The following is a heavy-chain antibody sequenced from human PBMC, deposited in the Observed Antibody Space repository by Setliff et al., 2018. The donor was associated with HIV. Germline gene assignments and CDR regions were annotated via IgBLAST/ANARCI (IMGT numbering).Heavy chain of an antibody. CDR3: ARQAVDCSGGTCYSTSAFDY. CDR2: VYPDYSDS. D-gene: IGHD2-15*01. CDR1: GYNFASHW. J-gene: IGHJ4*02. V-gene: IGHV5-51*01. Sequence: PGESLKISCRGSGYNFASHWIAWVRQMPGKGLEWMGIVYPDYSDSRYSPSFQGQGTISADKSVSTAYLQWGSLKASDTAMYYCARQAVDCSGGTCYSTSAFDYWGQGTLVTVSS.